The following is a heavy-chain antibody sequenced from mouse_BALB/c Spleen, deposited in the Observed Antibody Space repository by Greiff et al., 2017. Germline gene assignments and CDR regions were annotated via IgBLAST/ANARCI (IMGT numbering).Heavy chain of an antibody. D-gene: IGHD1-1*01. V-gene: IGHV1-15*01. CDR1: GYTFTDYE. Sequence: VQLQQSGAELVRPGASVTLSCKASGYTFTDYEMHWVKQTPVHGLEWIGAIDPETGGTAYNQKFKGKATLTADKSSNTAYLQLSSLTSEDTAVYYCVYYGSSTLPFFDYWGQGTTLTVSS. CDR2: IDPETGGT. J-gene: IGHJ2*01. CDR3: VYYGSSTLPFFDY.